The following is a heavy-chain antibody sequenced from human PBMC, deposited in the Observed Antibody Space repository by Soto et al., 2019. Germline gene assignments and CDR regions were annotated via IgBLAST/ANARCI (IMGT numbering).Heavy chain of an antibody. Sequence: SETLSLTCAVSGGSISSSNWWSWVRQPPGKGLEWIGEIYKSATTYYNPSFESRVAISVDTSKSQFSLNVTSVTAADTAVYFCARGRYCLTGRCFPNWFDSWGQGALVTVSS. CDR3: ARGRYCLTGRCFPNWFDS. J-gene: IGHJ5*01. CDR2: IYKSATT. V-gene: IGHV4-4*02. CDR1: GGSISSSNW. D-gene: IGHD7-27*01.